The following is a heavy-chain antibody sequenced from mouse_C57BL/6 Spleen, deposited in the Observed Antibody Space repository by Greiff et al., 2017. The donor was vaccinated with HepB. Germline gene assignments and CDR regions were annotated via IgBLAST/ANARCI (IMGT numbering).Heavy chain of an antibody. CDR3: ARPVPPFAY. CDR2: ISSGSSTI. J-gene: IGHJ3*01. CDR1: GFTFSDYG. V-gene: IGHV5-17*01. Sequence: DVMLVESGGGLVKPGGSLKLSCAASGFTFSDYGMHWVRQAPEKGLEWVAYISSGSSTIYYADTVKGRFTISRDNAKNTLFLQMTSLRSEDTAMYYCARPVPPFAYWGQGTLVTVSA.